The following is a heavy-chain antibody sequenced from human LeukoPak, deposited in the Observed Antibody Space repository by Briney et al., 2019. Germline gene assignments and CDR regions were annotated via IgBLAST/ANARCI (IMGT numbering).Heavy chain of an antibody. Sequence: GGSLRLSCAASGFTFSSYGMHWVRQAPGKGLEWVAVISYDGSNKYYADSVKGRFTISRDNSKNTLYLQMNSLRAEDTAVYYCANTGLGYCSGGSCYFGGPIDYWGQGTLVTVSS. CDR3: ANTGLGYCSGGSCYFGGPIDY. J-gene: IGHJ4*02. V-gene: IGHV3-30*18. D-gene: IGHD2-15*01. CDR1: GFTFSSYG. CDR2: ISYDGSNK.